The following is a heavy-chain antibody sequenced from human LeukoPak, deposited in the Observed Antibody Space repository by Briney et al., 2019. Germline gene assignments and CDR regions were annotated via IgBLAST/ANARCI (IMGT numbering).Heavy chain of an antibody. Sequence: ASVKVSCKASGYTFTGYYMHWVRQAPGQGLEWMGWIDPNGGGTKYAQKFQGRVTMARDTSISTAYMELSRLTFDDTAVYYCARGGGLAAAGTRLDYWGQGTLVTVSS. D-gene: IGHD6-13*01. V-gene: IGHV1-2*02. CDR2: IDPNGGGT. CDR3: ARGGGLAAAGTRLDY. CDR1: GYTFTGYY. J-gene: IGHJ4*02.